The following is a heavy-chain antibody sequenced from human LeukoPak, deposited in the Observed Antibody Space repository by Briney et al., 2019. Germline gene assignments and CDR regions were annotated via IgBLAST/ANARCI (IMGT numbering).Heavy chain of an antibody. V-gene: IGHV3-23*01. CDR1: GFTFSSYA. Sequence: GGSLRLSRAASGFTFSSYAMSWVRQAPGKGLEWVSAISGSGGSTYYADSVKGRFTISRDNSKNTLYLQMNSLRAEDTAVYYCAKGPGRDSSGYYYWGQGTLVTVSS. CDR2: ISGSGGST. CDR3: AKGPGRDSSGYYY. J-gene: IGHJ4*02. D-gene: IGHD3-22*01.